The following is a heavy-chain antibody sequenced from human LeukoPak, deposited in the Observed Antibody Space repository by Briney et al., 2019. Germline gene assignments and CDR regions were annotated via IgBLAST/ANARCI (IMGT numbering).Heavy chain of an antibody. D-gene: IGHD2-2*01. CDR3: EAPIVVVPAAPAGAFDI. CDR2: ISYDGSNK. Sequence: GGSLRLSCAASGFTFSSYGMHWVRQAPGKGLEWVAVISYDGSNKYYADSVKGRFTISRDNSKNTLYLQMNSLRAEDTAVYYCEAPIVVVPAAPAGAFDIWGQGTMVTVSS. CDR1: GFTFSSYG. J-gene: IGHJ3*02. V-gene: IGHV3-30*03.